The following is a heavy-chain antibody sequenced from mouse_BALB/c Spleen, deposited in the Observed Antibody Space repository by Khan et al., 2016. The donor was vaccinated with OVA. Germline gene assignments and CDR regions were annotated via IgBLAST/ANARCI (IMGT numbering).Heavy chain of an antibody. CDR2: ISPGSGDT. D-gene: IGHD1-2*01. CDR1: GYTFTDYY. J-gene: IGHJ3*01. V-gene: IGHV1-77*01. Sequence: QVQLQQPGAELARPGASVKLSCKASGYTFTDYYINWVKQRTGQGLEWIGEISPGSGDTYYTEKFKGKATLTADKSSNTAYMQLSSLTSEASAVSFAARGSYFGYTFAYWGQGTLVSVSA. CDR3: ARGSYFGYTFAY.